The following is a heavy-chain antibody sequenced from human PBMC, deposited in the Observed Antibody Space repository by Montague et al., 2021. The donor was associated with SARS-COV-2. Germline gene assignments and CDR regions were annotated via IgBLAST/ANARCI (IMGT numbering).Heavy chain of an antibody. V-gene: IGHV4-59*01. CDR1: GGSMNDYY. D-gene: IGHD5-24*01. CDR2: IYYTGST. J-gene: IGHJ4*02. CDR3: ARVFPRWLQFDPYFDY. Sequence: SETLSLTCTVSGGSMNDYYWTWLRQPPGKGLEWIGNIYYTGSTKXSSSLKSRVTMSVDTSRKQISLKLSSVTAADSAVYYCARVFPRWLQFDPYFDYWGQGTLVTVSS.